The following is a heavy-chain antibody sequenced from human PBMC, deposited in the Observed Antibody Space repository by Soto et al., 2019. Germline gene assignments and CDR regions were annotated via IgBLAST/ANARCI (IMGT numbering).Heavy chain of an antibody. CDR1: GFTFTSSA. CDR2: IVVGSGNT. CDR3: AAVALSYDFWRGYPYYFDY. D-gene: IGHD3-3*01. Sequence: QMQLVQSGPEVKKPGTSVKVSCKASGFTFTSSAMQWVRQARGQRLERIGWIVVGSGNTNYAQKFQERVTITRDMSTSTAYMELSSLRSEDTAVYYWAAVALSYDFWRGYPYYFDYWGQGTLVTVSS. V-gene: IGHV1-58*02. J-gene: IGHJ4*02.